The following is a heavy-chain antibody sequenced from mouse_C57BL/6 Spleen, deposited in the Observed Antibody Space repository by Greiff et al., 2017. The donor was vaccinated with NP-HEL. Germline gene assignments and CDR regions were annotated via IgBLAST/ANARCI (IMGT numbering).Heavy chain of an antibody. CDR3: AREDAPYWYCDV. V-gene: IGHV5-16*01. J-gene: IGHJ1*03. Sequence: EVKLVESEGGLVQPGSSMKLSCTASGFTFSDYYMAWVRQVPEKGLECVANINSDGSSTSYLDSLKSRFISSRDNAKNILYLQMSSLKSEDTATYYCAREDAPYWYCDVWGTGTTVTVSS. CDR2: INSDGSST. CDR1: GFTFSDYY.